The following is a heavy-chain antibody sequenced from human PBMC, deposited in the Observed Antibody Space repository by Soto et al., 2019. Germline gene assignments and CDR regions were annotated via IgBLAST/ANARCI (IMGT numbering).Heavy chain of an antibody. V-gene: IGHV3-74*01. J-gene: IGHJ1*01. CDR2: ISGDGTTT. CDR3: GRGSGPRGRPY. Sequence: LRLSCAASGFIFTNYWMHWVRQAPGERLVWVARISGDGTTTTYVDSAKGRFTISKDNAKNTVYLQMNGLRTEDTAVYYCGRGSGPRGRPYWGQGITVTVSS. D-gene: IGHD3-16*01. CDR1: GFIFTNYW.